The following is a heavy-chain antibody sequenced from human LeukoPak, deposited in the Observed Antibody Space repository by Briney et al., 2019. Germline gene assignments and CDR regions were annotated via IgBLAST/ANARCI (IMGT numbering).Heavy chain of an antibody. J-gene: IGHJ4*02. V-gene: IGHV4-59*01. Sequence: SETLSLTCTVSGGSISRYYWSWIRQPPGEGLEWIGHIHYSGNSNYNPSLKSRATISVDTSKNQFSLKLSSVTAADTAVYYCSRGVCYYYDSSGYWIDYWGQGTLVTVSS. CDR1: GGSISRYY. D-gene: IGHD3-22*01. CDR3: SRGVCYYYDSSGYWIDY. CDR2: IHYSGNS.